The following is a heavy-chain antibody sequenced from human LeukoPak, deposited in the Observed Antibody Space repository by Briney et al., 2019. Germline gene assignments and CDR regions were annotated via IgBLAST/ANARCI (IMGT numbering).Heavy chain of an antibody. CDR3: TTDPRNGYYFDY. D-gene: IGHD1-1*01. V-gene: IGHV3-15*01. CDR2: IKSKTDGGTT. CDR1: GFTFSNAW. Sequence: SGGSLRLSCAASGFTFSNAWMSWVRQAPGKGLEWIGRIKSKTDGGTTDYAAPVKGRFTISRDDSTDTLYLQLNSLKTEVTAIYYCTTDPRNGYYFDYWGQGTLVTVSS. J-gene: IGHJ4*02.